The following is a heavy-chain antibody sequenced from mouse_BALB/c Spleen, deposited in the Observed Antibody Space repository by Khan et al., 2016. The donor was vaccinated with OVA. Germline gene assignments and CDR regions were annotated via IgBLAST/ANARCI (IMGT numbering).Heavy chain of an antibody. CDR1: GYTFISYD. CDR3: AREGIREVGIDY. D-gene: IGHD1-1*01. J-gene: IGHJ4*01. V-gene: IGHV1S56*01. Sequence: QVQLQQSGPEVVKPGPLVKISCKASGYTFISYDINWVKQRPGQGLEWIGWIYPGDGSTKYNETFKGKATLTADESSSTAYMQLSSLTSENSAGYFCAREGIREVGIDYWGQGTTGTVSS. CDR2: IYPGDGST.